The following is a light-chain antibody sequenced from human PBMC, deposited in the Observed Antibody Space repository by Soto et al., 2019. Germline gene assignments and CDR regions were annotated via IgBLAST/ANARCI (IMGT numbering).Light chain of an antibody. CDR2: DTS. CDR3: RRDTSGPLT. Sequence: IIMTQSRGTLAVSPREAATLSCRASLGLCDTLACYQHKPGQPPRLLIYDTSTRGTGVPARVSGSRAGTELXLTVNSLQSEDCAVYYCRRDTSGPLTFGGGTKV. J-gene: IGKJ4*01. CDR1: LGLCDT. V-gene: IGKV3-15*01.